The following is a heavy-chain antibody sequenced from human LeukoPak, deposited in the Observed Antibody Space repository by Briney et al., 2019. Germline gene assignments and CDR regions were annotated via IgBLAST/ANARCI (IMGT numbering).Heavy chain of an antibody. V-gene: IGHV3-64*01. CDR2: ISSNGGST. CDR1: GFTFSSYA. Sequence: GGSLRLSXAASGFTFSSYAMHWVRQTPGKGLEYVSAISSNGGSTYYANSVKGRFTISRDNSKNTLYLQMGSLRAEDMAVYYCAREMTRSFDYWGQGTLVTVSS. J-gene: IGHJ4*02. CDR3: AREMTRSFDY.